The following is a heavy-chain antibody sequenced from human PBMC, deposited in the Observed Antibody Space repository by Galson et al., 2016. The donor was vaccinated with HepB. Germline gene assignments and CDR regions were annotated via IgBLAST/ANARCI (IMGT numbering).Heavy chain of an antibody. CDR2: ISTTVRTI. J-gene: IGHJ6*02. V-gene: IGHV3-48*01. Sequence: SLRLSCAGSGFALSNSGINWVRQAPGKGLQWISYISTTVRTIYYADSVVGRFTISRDNAKNSVYLQMNSLRAEDTAVYYCAKDLWAHQYYFGMDVWGQGTTVTVSS. CDR1: GFALSNSG. D-gene: IGHD3-16*01. CDR3: AKDLWAHQYYFGMDV.